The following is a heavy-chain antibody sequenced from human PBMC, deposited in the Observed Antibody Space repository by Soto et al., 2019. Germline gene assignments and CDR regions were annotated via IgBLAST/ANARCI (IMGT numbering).Heavy chain of an antibody. J-gene: IGHJ4*02. CDR1: GASITGTSY. CDR2: FSLSGTT. V-gene: IGHV4-4*07. Sequence: SETLSLTCTVSGASITGTSYWSWIRQPAGKGLEWIGRFSLSGTTNYNPSLRSRVTMSADVSKDQFSLRLTSVTAADTALYYCARGMTPPGAPAWYYFDSWGQGTLVTVSS. D-gene: IGHD2-8*02. CDR3: ARGMTPPGAPAWYYFDS.